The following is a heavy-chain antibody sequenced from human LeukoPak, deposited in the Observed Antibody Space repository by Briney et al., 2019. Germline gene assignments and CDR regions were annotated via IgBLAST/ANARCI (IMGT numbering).Heavy chain of an antibody. J-gene: IGHJ4*02. D-gene: IGHD6-19*01. CDR2: ISGRGSNT. V-gene: IGHV3-23*01. CDR1: GFTFSSYA. Sequence: GGSLRLSCVASGFTFSSYAMNWVRQAPGKGLDWVSTISGRGSNTYYADSVKGRFTISRDNSNNTLYLQMNSLRAEDTAVYYPAQGGGSSGCDYWGQGTLVTVSS. CDR3: AQGGGSSGCDY.